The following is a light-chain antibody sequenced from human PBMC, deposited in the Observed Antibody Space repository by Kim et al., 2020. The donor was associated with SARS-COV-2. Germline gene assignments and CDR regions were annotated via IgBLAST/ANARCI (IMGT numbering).Light chain of an antibody. Sequence: QAGLTQPTSVSKGLRQTATLTCTGNSNNVANQGAAWLQQHQGHPPKLLSYRKNNRPSGISERFSASRSGNTASLTITGLQPEDEADYYCSAWDSSLHSWVFGGGTQLTVL. V-gene: IGLV10-54*04. J-gene: IGLJ3*02. CDR2: RKN. CDR1: SNNVANQG. CDR3: SAWDSSLHSWV.